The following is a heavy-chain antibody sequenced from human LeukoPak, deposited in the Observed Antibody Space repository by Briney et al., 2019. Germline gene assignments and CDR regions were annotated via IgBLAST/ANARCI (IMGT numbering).Heavy chain of an antibody. J-gene: IGHJ4*02. CDR1: GGSFSGYY. Sequence: SETLSLTCAVYGGSFSGYYWSWIRQPPGKGLEWIGSIYYSGSTYYNPSLKSRVTISVDTSKNQFSLKLSSVTAADTAVYYCASPTVVGATSDYWGQGTLVTVSS. CDR3: ASPTVVGATSDY. V-gene: IGHV4-34*01. CDR2: IYYSGST. D-gene: IGHD1-26*01.